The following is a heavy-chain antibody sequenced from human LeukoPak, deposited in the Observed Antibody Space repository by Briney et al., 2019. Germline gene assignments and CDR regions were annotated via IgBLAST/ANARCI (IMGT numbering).Heavy chain of an antibody. Sequence: GGTLRLSCAASGFTFSIYGMSWVRQAPGKGLEWVLAISGSGGSTYYADSVKGRFTIPRDNSKNTRYLQMNSLRAEDTAVYYCAKDERIAAAGFDYWGQGTLVTVSS. D-gene: IGHD6-13*01. CDR2: ISGSGGST. CDR1: GFTFSIYG. CDR3: AKDERIAAAGFDY. J-gene: IGHJ4*02. V-gene: IGHV3-23*01.